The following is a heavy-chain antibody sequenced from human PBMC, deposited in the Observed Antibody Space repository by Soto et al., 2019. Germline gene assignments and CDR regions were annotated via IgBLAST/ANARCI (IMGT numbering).Heavy chain of an antibody. V-gene: IGHV3-33*01. D-gene: IGHD1-26*01. CDR1: GFTFSNYG. Sequence: QVQLVKSGGGAVQPGRSLRLSCAASGFTFSNYGMHWVRQAPGKGLEWVAVTWYDGSNKHYADSVKGRFTISRDNSKNTLYLQMSSLRPEDTAVYYCARSPQVGATIDYCAYWGQGTLVTVSS. CDR3: ARSPQVGATIDYCAY. J-gene: IGHJ4*02. CDR2: TWYDGSNK.